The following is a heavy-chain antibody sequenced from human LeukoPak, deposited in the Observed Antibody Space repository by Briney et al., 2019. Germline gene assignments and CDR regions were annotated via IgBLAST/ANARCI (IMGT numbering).Heavy chain of an antibody. CDR3: ATGWLLLEHYFDY. V-gene: IGHV3-66*01. D-gene: IGHD3-22*01. CDR2: IYSGGST. J-gene: IGHJ4*02. Sequence: SGGSLRLSCAASGFTVSSNYMSWVRQAPGKGLEWVSVIYSGGSTYYADSVKGRFTISRDNSKNTLYLQMNSLRAEDTAVYYCATGWLLLEHYFDYWGQGTLVTVSS. CDR1: GFTVSSNY.